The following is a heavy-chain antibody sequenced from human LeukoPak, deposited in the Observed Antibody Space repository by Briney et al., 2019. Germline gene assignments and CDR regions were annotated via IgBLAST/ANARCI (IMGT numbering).Heavy chain of an antibody. D-gene: IGHD3-10*01. CDR3: AIPQDRGDYHYYFDY. CDR2: INHSGST. CDR1: GGSISSGSYY. V-gene: IGHV4-39*07. Sequence: SETLSLTCTVSGGSISSGSYYWSWIRQPPGKGLEWIGEINHSGSTNYNPSLKSRVTISVDTSKNQFSLKLSSVTAADTAVYYCAIPQDRGDYHYYFDYWGQGTLVTVSS. J-gene: IGHJ4*02.